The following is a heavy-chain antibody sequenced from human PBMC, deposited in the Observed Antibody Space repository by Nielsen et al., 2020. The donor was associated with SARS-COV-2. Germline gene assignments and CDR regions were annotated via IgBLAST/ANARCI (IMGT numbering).Heavy chain of an antibody. D-gene: IGHD3-16*01. CDR3: VGGNYYYGMDV. V-gene: IGHV3-13*01. CDR1: GFTFNNYA. Sequence: GESLKISCAASGFTFNNYAMNWVRQATGKGLEWVSAIGTAGDTYYLGSVKGRFTISREIAKNSLYLQMNNLRAGDTAVYYCVGGNYYYGMDVWGQGTTVTVSS. CDR2: IGTAGDT. J-gene: IGHJ6*02.